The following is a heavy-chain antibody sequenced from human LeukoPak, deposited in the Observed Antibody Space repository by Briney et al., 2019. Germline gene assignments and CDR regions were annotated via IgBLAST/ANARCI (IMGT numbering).Heavy chain of an antibody. CDR3: ARDSSVATINANIPYYYYYGMDV. J-gene: IGHJ6*04. V-gene: IGHV3-30*03. D-gene: IGHD5-12*01. CDR2: ISNDGSRK. CDR1: GFTFSNHG. Sequence: GGSLRLSCAASGFTFSNHGMDWVRQAPGKGLEWVAVISNDGSRKYYAESVKGRFTISRDNSKNTLDLQMNSLRSEDTAVYYCARDSSVATINANIPYYYYYGMDVWGKGTTVTVSS.